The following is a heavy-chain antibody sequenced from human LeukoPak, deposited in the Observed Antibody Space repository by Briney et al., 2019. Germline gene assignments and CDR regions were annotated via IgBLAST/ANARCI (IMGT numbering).Heavy chain of an antibody. CDR3: ASDYYDSSGYRIH. CDR1: GFTVSSNY. J-gene: IGHJ4*02. CDR2: IYSGGST. D-gene: IGHD3-22*01. Sequence: GGSLRLSCAASGFTVSSNYMSWVRQAPGKGLEWVSVIYSGGSTYYADSVKGRFTISRHNSKNTLYLQMNSLRAEDTAVYYCASDYYDSSGYRIHWGQGTLVTVPS. V-gene: IGHV3-53*04.